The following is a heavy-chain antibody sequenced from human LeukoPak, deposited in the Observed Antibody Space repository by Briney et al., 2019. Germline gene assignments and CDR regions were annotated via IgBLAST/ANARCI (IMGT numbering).Heavy chain of an antibody. CDR3: ARLVSGGHPDY. J-gene: IGHJ4*02. Sequence: SETLSLTRTVSGGSISSSSYYWGWIRQPPGKGLEWIGSIYYSGSTYYNPSLKSRVTISVDTSKNQFSLKLSSVTAADTAVYYCARLVSGGHPDYWGQGTLVTVSS. V-gene: IGHV4-39*01. CDR1: GGSISSSSYY. D-gene: IGHD2-21*01. CDR2: IYYSGST.